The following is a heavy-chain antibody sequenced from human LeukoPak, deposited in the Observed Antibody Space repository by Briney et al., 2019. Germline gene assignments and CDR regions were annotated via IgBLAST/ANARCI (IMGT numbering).Heavy chain of an antibody. CDR2: ISYDGSNK. J-gene: IGHJ4*02. D-gene: IGHD6-19*01. CDR3: ARDRIAVARFDY. Sequence: PGRSLRLSCAASGLTFSSYAMHWVRQAPGKGLEWVAVISYDGSNKYYADSVKGRFTISRDNSKNTLYLQMNSLRAEDTAVYYCARDRIAVARFDYWGQGTLVTVSS. V-gene: IGHV3-30-3*01. CDR1: GLTFSSYA.